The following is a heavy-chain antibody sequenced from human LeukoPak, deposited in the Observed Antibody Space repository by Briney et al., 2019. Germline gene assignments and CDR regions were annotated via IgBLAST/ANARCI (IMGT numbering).Heavy chain of an antibody. Sequence: ASVKVSCKASGYTFTSYAMHWVRQAPGQRLEWMGWINAGNGNTKYSQKFQGRVTITRDTSASTAYMELSSLRSEDTAVYYCARRWKWKDNPDAFDIWGQGTMDTVSS. CDR2: INAGNGNT. V-gene: IGHV1-3*01. CDR1: GYTFTSYA. J-gene: IGHJ3*02. D-gene: IGHD1-14*01. CDR3: ARRWKWKDNPDAFDI.